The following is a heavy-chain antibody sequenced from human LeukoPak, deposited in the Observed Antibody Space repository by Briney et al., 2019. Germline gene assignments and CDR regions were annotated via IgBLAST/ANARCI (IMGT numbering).Heavy chain of an antibody. CDR2: ISGGGGST. D-gene: IGHD6-6*01. CDR3: AKYQGYSSSSSDY. Sequence: QPGGSLRLSCVASGFTFSNYAMSWVRQAPGKGLEWVSAISGGGGSTYYADSVKGRFTISRDNSKNTLSLQMNSLRAGDTAVYHCAKYQGYSSSSSDYWGQGTLVTVSS. CDR1: GFTFSNYA. V-gene: IGHV3-23*01. J-gene: IGHJ4*02.